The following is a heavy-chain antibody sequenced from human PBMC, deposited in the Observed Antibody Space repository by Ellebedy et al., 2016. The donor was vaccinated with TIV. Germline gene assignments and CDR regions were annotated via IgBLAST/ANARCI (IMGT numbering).Heavy chain of an antibody. V-gene: IGHV3-48*02. CDR2: ISSGSSTI. CDR1: GFSFSNYN. Sequence: GESLKISCAASGFSFSNYNMNWVRQAPGKGLEWVSCISSGSSTIYYADSVKGRFTISRDNAKNSLYLQMNSLRDEDTAVYYCARPYDDGSYVPWDWGQGTLVTVSS. D-gene: IGHD3-16*01. CDR3: ARPYDDGSYVPWD. J-gene: IGHJ4*02.